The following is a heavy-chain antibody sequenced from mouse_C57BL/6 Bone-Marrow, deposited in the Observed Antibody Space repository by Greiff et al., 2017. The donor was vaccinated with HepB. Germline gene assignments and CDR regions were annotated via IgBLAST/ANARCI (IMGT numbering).Heavy chain of an antibody. CDR2: ISSGSSTI. CDR3: ARKLTGNYFDY. Sequence: VQLQQSGGGLVKPGGSLKLSCAASGFTFSDYGMHWVRQAPEKGLEWVAYISSGSSTIYYADTVKGRFTISRDNAKNTLFLQMTSLRSEDTAMYYCARKLTGNYFDYWGQGTTLTVSS. D-gene: IGHD4-1*01. J-gene: IGHJ2*01. CDR1: GFTFSDYG. V-gene: IGHV5-17*01.